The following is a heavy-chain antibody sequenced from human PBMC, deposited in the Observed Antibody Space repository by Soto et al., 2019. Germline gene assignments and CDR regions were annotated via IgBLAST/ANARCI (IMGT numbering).Heavy chain of an antibody. D-gene: IGHD2-2*01. CDR3: ARVTEVVPAGLKPNWFDP. V-gene: IGHV1-69*13. J-gene: IGHJ5*02. CDR2: IIPIFGTA. Sequence: ASVKVCCKASGGTFSSYAISWVRQAPGQGLEWMGGIIPIFGTANYAQKFQGRVTITADESTSTAYMELSSLRSEDTAVYYCARVTEVVPAGLKPNWFDPWGQGTLVTVSS. CDR1: GGTFSSYA.